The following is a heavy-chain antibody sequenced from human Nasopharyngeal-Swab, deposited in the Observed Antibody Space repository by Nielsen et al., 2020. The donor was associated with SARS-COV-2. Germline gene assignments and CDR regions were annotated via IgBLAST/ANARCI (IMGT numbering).Heavy chain of an antibody. CDR2: IWYDGTNK. J-gene: IGHJ4*02. Sequence: GGSLRLSCKASGFSVASHGMHWVRQAPGKGLEWVAVIWYDGTNKFYADSVKGRFTISRDNSKNTLYLQMNSLRAEDTAMYYCVRALGEEGDYWGQGTPVTVSS. V-gene: IGHV3-33*01. D-gene: IGHD3-10*01. CDR1: GFSVASHG. CDR3: VRALGEEGDY.